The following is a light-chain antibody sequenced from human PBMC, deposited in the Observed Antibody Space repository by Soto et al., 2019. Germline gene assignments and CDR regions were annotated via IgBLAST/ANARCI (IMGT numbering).Light chain of an antibody. CDR2: DVS. CDR1: SSDVGGYNY. V-gene: IGLV2-14*01. J-gene: IGLJ1*01. CDR3: SSYTTSSPHV. Sequence: QSVLTQPASVSGSPGQSITISCTGTSSDVGGYNYVSWYQQHPGKAPKLMIYDVSNRPSGVSNRFSGSKSGNTASLTISGLQAEDEADYYCSSYTTSSPHVSGPGPKVPDL.